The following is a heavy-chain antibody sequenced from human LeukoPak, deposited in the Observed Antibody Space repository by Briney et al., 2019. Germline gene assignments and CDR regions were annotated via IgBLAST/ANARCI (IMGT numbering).Heavy chain of an antibody. J-gene: IGHJ4*02. CDR2: VYSSGST. D-gene: IGHD3-10*01. V-gene: IGHV4-4*07. CDR1: GGSISGYY. Sequence: PSETLSLTCTVSGGSISGYYWSWIRQPAGKGLEWIGRVYSSGSTNYNPSLKSRVTMSVDTSKNQFSLKLSSVTAADTAVYYCARGGTPGFCYYDWGQGTLVTVTS. CDR3: ARGGTPGFCYYD.